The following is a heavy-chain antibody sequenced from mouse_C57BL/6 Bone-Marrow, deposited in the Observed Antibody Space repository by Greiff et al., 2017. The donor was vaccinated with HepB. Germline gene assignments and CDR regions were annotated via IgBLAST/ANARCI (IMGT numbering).Heavy chain of an antibody. J-gene: IGHJ3*01. CDR3: SSSVPCFSY. CDR2: FDPENGDT. CDR1: GFNIKDDS. Sequence: VQLQHSGAELVRPGASVKLSCTASGFNIKDDSMHWVKQRPEKGLEWIGRFDPENGDTEYASKFKGKATITADTSSNTSYLQLSRLTSEATAVYDCSSSVPCFSYWGQGTRVTVSA. V-gene: IGHV14-4*01.